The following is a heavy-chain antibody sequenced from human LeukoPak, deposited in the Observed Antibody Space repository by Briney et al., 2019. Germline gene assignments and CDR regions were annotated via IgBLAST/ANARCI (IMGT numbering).Heavy chain of an antibody. V-gene: IGHV4-61*02. Sequence: PSQTLSLTCTVSGGSISSGSYYWSWIRQPAGKGLEWIGRIYTSGSTNYNPSLKSRVTISVDTSKNQFSLKLSSVTAADTAVYYCARHPRTYDSSGYYYAFDIWGQGTMVTVSS. CDR2: IYTSGST. D-gene: IGHD3-22*01. CDR1: GGSISSGSYY. J-gene: IGHJ3*02. CDR3: ARHPRTYDSSGYYYAFDI.